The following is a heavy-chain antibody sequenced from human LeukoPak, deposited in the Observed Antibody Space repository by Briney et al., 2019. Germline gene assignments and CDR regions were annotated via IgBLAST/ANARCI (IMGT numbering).Heavy chain of an antibody. CDR2: ISGSGGST. CDR1: GFTFSSYA. J-gene: IGHJ4*02. CDR3: AKDQIAAITIFGVVIIHPPQKVQPLFDY. V-gene: IGHV3-23*01. Sequence: GGSLRLSCAASGFTFSSYAMSWVRQAPGKGLEWVSAISGSGGSTYYADSVKGRSTISRDNSKNTLYLQMNSLRAEDTAVYYRAKDQIAAITIFGVVIIHPPQKVQPLFDYWGQGTLVTVSS. D-gene: IGHD3-3*01.